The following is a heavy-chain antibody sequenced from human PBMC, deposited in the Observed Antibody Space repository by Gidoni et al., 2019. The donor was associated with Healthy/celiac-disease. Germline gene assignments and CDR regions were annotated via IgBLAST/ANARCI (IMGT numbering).Heavy chain of an antibody. D-gene: IGHD3-9*01. V-gene: IGHV3-30*07. Sequence: FTISRDNSKNTLYLQMNSLRAEDTAVYYCARDQGRYFDGIDYWGQGTLVTVSS. CDR3: ARDQGRYFDGIDY. J-gene: IGHJ4*02.